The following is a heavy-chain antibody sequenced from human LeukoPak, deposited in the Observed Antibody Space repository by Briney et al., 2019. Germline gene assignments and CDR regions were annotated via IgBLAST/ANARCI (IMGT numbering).Heavy chain of an antibody. Sequence: SETLSLTCTVSGGSISSYYWSWIRQPPGKGLEWIGYIYYSGSTNYNPSLKSRVTISVDTSKNQFSLKLSSVTAANTAAYYCARVPYYYGSGSYYNEPYFDYWGQGTLVTVSS. V-gene: IGHV4-59*01. CDR1: GGSISSYY. CDR3: ARVPYYYGSGSYYNEPYFDY. CDR2: IYYSGST. D-gene: IGHD3-10*01. J-gene: IGHJ4*02.